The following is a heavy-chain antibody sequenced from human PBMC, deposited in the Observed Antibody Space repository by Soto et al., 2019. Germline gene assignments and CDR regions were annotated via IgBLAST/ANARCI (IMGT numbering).Heavy chain of an antibody. CDR3: AREEGYCSGGSCYGSNWFDP. Sequence: QVQLVQSGAEVKKPGASVKVSCKASGYTFTSYAMHWVRQAPGQRLEWMGWINAGNGNTKYSQKFQGRVTITRDTSASTAYMELSSLRSEDTAVYYCAREEGYCSGGSCYGSNWFDPWGQGTLVTVSS. CDR1: GYTFTSYA. V-gene: IGHV1-3*01. D-gene: IGHD2-15*01. CDR2: INAGNGNT. J-gene: IGHJ5*02.